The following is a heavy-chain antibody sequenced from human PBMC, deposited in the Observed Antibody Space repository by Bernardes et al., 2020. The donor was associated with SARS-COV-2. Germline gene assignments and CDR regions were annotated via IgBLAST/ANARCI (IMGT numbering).Heavy chain of an antibody. D-gene: IGHD3-10*01. CDR1: GGTFSSYA. CDR2: IIPIFGTA. J-gene: IGHJ6*02. V-gene: IGHV1-69*13. CDR3: ARNPHYYGSGSYSYYGMDV. Sequence: SVKVSCKASGGTFSSYAISWVRQAPGQGLEWMGRIIPIFGTANYAQKFQGRVTITADESTSTAYMELSSLRSEDTAVYYCARNPHYYGSGSYSYYGMDVWGQGTTVTVSS.